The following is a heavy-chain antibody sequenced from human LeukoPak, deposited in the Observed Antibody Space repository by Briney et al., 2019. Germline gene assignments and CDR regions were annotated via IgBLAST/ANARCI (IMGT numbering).Heavy chain of an antibody. CDR3: ASAYGDYRPDDAFDI. V-gene: IGHV3-21*01. Sequence: GGSLRLSCAASGLTFSSYSMNWVRQAPGKGLEWVSSISSSSSYIYYADSVKGRFTISRDNAKNSLYLQMNSLRAEDTAVYYCASAYGDYRPDDAFDIWGQGTMVTVSS. CDR2: ISSSSSYI. CDR1: GLTFSSYS. D-gene: IGHD4-17*01. J-gene: IGHJ3*02.